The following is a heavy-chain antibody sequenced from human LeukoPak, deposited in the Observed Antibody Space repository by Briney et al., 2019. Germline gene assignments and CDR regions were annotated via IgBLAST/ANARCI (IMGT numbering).Heavy chain of an antibody. D-gene: IGHD5-18*01. CDR3: ARVDEYSYGPRIIYYFDY. CDR2: IYYSGST. J-gene: IGHJ4*02. V-gene: IGHV4-59*01. CDR1: GGSISSYY. Sequence: SEILSLTCTVSGGSISSYYWSWIRQPPGKGLEWIGYIYYSGSTNYNPSLKSRVTISVDTSKNQFSLKLSSVTAADTAVYYCARVDEYSYGPRIIYYFDYWGQGTLVTVSS.